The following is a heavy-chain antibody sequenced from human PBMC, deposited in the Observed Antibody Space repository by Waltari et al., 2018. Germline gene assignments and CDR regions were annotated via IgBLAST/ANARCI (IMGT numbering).Heavy chain of an antibody. V-gene: IGHV4-34*01. CDR1: GGSFSGYY. D-gene: IGHD6-19*01. CDR2: INHSGST. Sequence: QVQLQQWGAGLLKPSETLSLTCAVYGGSFSGYYWSWIRQPPGKGLEWIGEINHSGSTNYNPSLKSRVTISVDTSKNQFSLKLSSVTAADTAVYYCARGPPGYSSGWKRVGFGYWGQGTLVTVSS. J-gene: IGHJ4*02. CDR3: ARGPPGYSSGWKRVGFGY.